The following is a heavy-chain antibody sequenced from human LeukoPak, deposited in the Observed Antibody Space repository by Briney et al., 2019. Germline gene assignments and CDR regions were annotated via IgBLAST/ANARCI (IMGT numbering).Heavy chain of an antibody. CDR3: ARDLDSAAGTHQIESPFDY. D-gene: IGHD6-13*01. Sequence: GASVKVSCKASGGTFSSYAISWVRQAPGQGLEWMGGIIPIFGTANYAQKFQGRVTITADESTSTAYMELSSLRSEDTAVYYCARDLDSAAGTHQIESPFDYWGQGTLVTVSS. V-gene: IGHV1-69*13. J-gene: IGHJ4*02. CDR1: GGTFSSYA. CDR2: IIPIFGTA.